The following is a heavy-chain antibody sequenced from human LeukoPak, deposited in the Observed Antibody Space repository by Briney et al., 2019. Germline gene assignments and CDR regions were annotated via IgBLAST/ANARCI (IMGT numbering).Heavy chain of an antibody. Sequence: PSETLSLTCTVSGGSISSGSYYWSWIRQPAGKGLEWIGRIYTSGSTNYNPSLKSRVTISIDTSKNQFPLKLSSVTASDTAVYYCVGGASSWFGDIDYWGQGTLVTVSS. V-gene: IGHV4-61*02. J-gene: IGHJ4*02. D-gene: IGHD3-10*01. CDR1: GGSISSGSYY. CDR3: VGGASSWFGDIDY. CDR2: IYTSGST.